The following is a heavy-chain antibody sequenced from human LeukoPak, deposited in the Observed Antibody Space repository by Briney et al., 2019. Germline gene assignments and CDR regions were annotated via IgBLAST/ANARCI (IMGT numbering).Heavy chain of an antibody. CDR2: INAGNGNT. V-gene: IGHV1-3*01. Sequence: ASVKVSRKASGYTFTSYAMHWVRQAPGQRLEWMGWINAGNGNTKYSQKFQGRVTITRDTSASTAYMELSSLRSEDTAVYYCAREPLDFWSGYYYYGMDVWGQGTTVTVSS. CDR1: GYTFTSYA. D-gene: IGHD3-3*01. CDR3: AREPLDFWSGYYYYGMDV. J-gene: IGHJ6*02.